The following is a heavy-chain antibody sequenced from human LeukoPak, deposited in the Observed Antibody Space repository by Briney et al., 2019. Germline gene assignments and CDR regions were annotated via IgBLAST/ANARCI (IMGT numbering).Heavy chain of an antibody. Sequence: SETLSLTCTVSGGSISSYYWSWIRQPPGKGLEWIGYIHYSGSTNYNPSLKSRVTISVDTSKNQFSLKLSSVTAADTAVYYCARGDGATNGYYYYYYMDVWGKGTTVTVSS. V-gene: IGHV4-59*01. CDR3: ARGDGATNGYYYYYYMDV. J-gene: IGHJ6*03. CDR1: GGSISSYY. CDR2: IHYSGST. D-gene: IGHD1-26*01.